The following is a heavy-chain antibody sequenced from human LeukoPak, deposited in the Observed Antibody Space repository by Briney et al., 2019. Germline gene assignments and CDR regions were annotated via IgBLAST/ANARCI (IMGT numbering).Heavy chain of an antibody. V-gene: IGHV3-7*01. CDR1: GFIFSSYG. J-gene: IGHJ4*02. Sequence: GGSLRLSCAASGFIFSSYGMHWVRQAPGKGLEWVANIKQDGSEKYYVDSVKGRFTISRDNAKNSLYLQMNSLRAEDTAVYYCAREIGYYYDSSGYSDYWGQGTLVTVSS. CDR2: IKQDGSEK. CDR3: AREIGYYYDSSGYSDY. D-gene: IGHD3-22*01.